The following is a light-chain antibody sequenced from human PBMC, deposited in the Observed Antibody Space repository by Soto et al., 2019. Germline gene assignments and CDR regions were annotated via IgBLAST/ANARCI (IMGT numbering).Light chain of an antibody. CDR2: DVS. CDR3: QQYDRYPPT. V-gene: IGKV1-5*01. CDR1: QTISW. J-gene: IGKJ1*01. Sequence: DIQMTQSPHTLAASVGDRVTITCWAGQTISWLAWYQQRPGKTPKLLIYDVSRLESGVPSRFSGSQSETEFTLTLSGLQSDDFATYYCQQYDRYPPTFGQGTKVDIK.